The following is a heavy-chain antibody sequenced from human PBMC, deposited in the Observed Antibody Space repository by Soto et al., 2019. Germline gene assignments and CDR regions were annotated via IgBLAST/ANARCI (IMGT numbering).Heavy chain of an antibody. CDR1: GGSINSYF. V-gene: IGHV4-59*01. Sequence: SETLSLTCTVSGGSINSYFWSWIRQSPGKGLEWIGHIYYSGSTSYSPSFKSRVSISVDTSKNQFSLEVHSVTAADTAVYYCARAGTNMVQFDYWGQGTLVTVSS. CDR2: IYYSGST. CDR3: ARAGTNMVQFDY. J-gene: IGHJ4*02. D-gene: IGHD3-10*01.